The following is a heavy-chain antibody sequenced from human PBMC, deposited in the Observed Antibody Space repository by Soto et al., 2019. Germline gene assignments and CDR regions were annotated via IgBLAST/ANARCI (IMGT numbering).Heavy chain of an antibody. CDR2: INHSGST. J-gene: IGHJ4*02. CDR3: AVFPPIKRRAFDI. CDR1: GGSFSGYY. Sequence: PSETLSLTCAVYGGSFSGYYWSWIRQPPGKGLEWIGEINHSGSTNYNPSLKSRVTISVDTSKNQFSLKLSSVTAADTAVYYCAVFPPIKRRAFDIWGKGTLVTVSS. V-gene: IGHV4-34*01. D-gene: IGHD1-1*01.